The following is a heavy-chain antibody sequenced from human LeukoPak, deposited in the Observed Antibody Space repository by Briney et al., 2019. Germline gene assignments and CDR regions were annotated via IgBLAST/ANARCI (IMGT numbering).Heavy chain of an antibody. Sequence: GGSLRLSCAPSGFTFSDFEFCWVRQAPGRGLEWVSTITALPGGTIYYADSAKGRFTISRDNTKIALYLQMGSLRAEDTAVYYCARKKNLDLSGEAFRGGTPYDFWGQGTLVTVSS. CDR1: GFTFSDFE. V-gene: IGHV3-48*03. CDR2: ITALPGGTI. D-gene: IGHD3-10*01. J-gene: IGHJ4*02. CDR3: ARKKNLDLSGEAFRGGTPYDF.